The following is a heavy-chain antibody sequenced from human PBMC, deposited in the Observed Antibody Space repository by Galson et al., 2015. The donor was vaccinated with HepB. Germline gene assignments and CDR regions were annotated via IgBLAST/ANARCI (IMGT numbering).Heavy chain of an antibody. J-gene: IGHJ3*02. CDR2: IDPSDSYT. CDR3: ARHAKWPISPDDAFDI. V-gene: IGHV5-10-1*01. D-gene: IGHD3-9*01. CDR1: GSSFTSYW. Sequence: QSGAEVKKPGESLRISCKGSGSSFTSYWISWVRQMPGKGLEWMGKIDPSDSYTNYNPSFQGHVTTSADTSISTAYLQWSSLKASDTAMYYCARHAKWPISPDDAFDIWGQGTMVTVSS.